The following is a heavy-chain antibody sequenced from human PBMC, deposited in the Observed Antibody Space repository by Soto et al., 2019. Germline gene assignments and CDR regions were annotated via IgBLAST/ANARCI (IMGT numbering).Heavy chain of an antibody. V-gene: IGHV3-74*01. CDR1: GFTFSSYW. J-gene: IGHJ1*01. Sequence: EVQLVESGGGLVQPGGSLRLSCAASGFTFSSYWMHWVRQAPGKGLVWVSSISTDASSTSYADPVTGRFTISRDNAKKTLYLQMNSVRAEDTAVYYCARLPNKSPQNWGQGTLVIVSP. CDR2: ISTDASST. CDR3: ARLPNKSPQN.